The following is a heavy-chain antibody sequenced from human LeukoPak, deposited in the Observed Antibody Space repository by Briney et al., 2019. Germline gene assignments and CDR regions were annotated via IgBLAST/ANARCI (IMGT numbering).Heavy chain of an antibody. CDR1: GGSFSGYY. CDR3: ARGLNVRYFDWRRQNGWFDP. D-gene: IGHD3-9*01. J-gene: IGHJ5*02. CDR2: INHSGST. Sequence: SETLSLTCAVYGGSFSGYYWSWIRQPPGKGLEWIGEINHSGSTNYNPSLKSRVSISVDTSKNQFSLKLSSVTAADTAVYYCARGLNVRYFDWRRQNGWFDPWGQGTLVTVSS. V-gene: IGHV4-34*01.